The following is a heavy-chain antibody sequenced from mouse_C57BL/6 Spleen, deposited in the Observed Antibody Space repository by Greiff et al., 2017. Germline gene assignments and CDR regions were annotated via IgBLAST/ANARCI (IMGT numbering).Heavy chain of an antibody. CDR1: GYAFTNYL. CDR2: INPGSGGT. V-gene: IGHV1-54*01. D-gene: IGHD4-1*02. CDR3: ARGSTQLVFAY. Sequence: QVQLQQSGAELVRPGTSVKVSCKASGYAFTNYLIEWVKQRPGQGLEWIGVINPGSGGTNYNEKFKGKATLTADKSSSTAYMQLSSLTSEDSAVYFCARGSTQLVFAYWGQGTLVTVSA. J-gene: IGHJ3*01.